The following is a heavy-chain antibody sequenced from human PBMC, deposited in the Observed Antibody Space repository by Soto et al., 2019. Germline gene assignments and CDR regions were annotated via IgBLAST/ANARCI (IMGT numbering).Heavy chain of an antibody. CDR2: ISGSGGST. D-gene: IGHD6-13*01. CDR3: AKDLLTYSSSAYYFDY. V-gene: IGHV3-23*01. CDR1: GFTFNSFA. J-gene: IGHJ4*02. Sequence: GSLRLSCAATGFTFNSFAMSWVRQAPGKGLEWVSAISGSGGSTYYADSVKGRFTISRDNSKNTLYLQMNSLRAEDTAVYYCAKDLLTYSSSAYYFDYWGQGTLVTVSS.